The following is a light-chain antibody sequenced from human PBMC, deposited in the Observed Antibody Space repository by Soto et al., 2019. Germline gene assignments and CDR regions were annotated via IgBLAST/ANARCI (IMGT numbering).Light chain of an antibody. J-gene: IGKJ2*01. CDR2: GAS. CDR3: QQFGASPPWP. CDR1: QIVSSSY. V-gene: IGKV3-20*01. Sequence: ITLEKSPGALSLTPKERATLSCMASQIVSSSYLAWYQQKPGQAPRLLIYGASSRATGIPDRFSGSGSGTDFTLTISRLEPEDFAVYYCQQFGASPPWPFG.